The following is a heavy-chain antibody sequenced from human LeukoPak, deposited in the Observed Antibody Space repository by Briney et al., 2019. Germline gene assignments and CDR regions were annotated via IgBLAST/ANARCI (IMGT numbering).Heavy chain of an antibody. V-gene: IGHV4-31*03. D-gene: IGHD3-22*01. Sequence: SETLSLTCTVSGGSISSGGYYWSWIRQHPGKGLEWIGYIYYSGSTYYNPSLKSRVTISVDTSKNQFSLKLSSVTAADTAVYYRARGQNYDSSGYYGNWFDPWGQGTLVTVSS. CDR2: IYYSGST. CDR1: GGSISSGGYY. J-gene: IGHJ5*02. CDR3: ARGQNYDSSGYYGNWFDP.